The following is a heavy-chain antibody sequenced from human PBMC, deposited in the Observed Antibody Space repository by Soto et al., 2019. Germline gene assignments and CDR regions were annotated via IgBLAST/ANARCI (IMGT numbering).Heavy chain of an antibody. Sequence: QVQLQESGPGLVKPSQTLSLTCTVSGGSISGDDYYWTWIRQPPRKGLEWIGYIYYSGNTYYNPSLRSRLTISLDASKNQFSLKLRSLTAADTAVYYCARAPSLPLEMASNRGWFHPWGQGTLVTVSS. CDR2: IYYSGNT. V-gene: IGHV4-30-4*01. J-gene: IGHJ5*02. D-gene: IGHD3-10*01. CDR3: ARAPSLPLEMASNRGWFHP. CDR1: GGSISGDDYY.